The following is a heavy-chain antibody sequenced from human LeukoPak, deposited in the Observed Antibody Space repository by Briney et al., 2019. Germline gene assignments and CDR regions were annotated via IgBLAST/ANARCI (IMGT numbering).Heavy chain of an antibody. CDR1: GFTFSTYI. J-gene: IGHJ4*02. Sequence: PGRSLRLSCAASGFTFSTYIMNWVRQTPGKGLEWVSSIGTSTSYIYYADSVKGRFTISRDNAKNSLYLQMNSLRAEDTAVYYCAKDYLGFVVPVDYWGQGTLVTVSS. D-gene: IGHD2-21*01. CDR2: IGTSTSYI. CDR3: AKDYLGFVVPVDY. V-gene: IGHV3-21*04.